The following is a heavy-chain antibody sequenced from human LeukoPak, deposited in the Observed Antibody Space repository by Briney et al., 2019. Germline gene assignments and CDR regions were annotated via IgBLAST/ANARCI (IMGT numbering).Heavy chain of an antibody. J-gene: IGHJ4*02. D-gene: IGHD2-15*01. CDR1: GFTFSSYW. CDR3: ARRYCSGGSCYSVDY. V-gene: IGHV3-7*01. CDR2: INKDGSEK. Sequence: PGGSLRLSCVASGFTFSSYWMSWVRQAPGKGLEWVANINKDGSEKYYLDSVKGRFTISRDHAMDSLYLQMNSLRAEDTAVYYCARRYCSGGSCYSVDYWGQGTLVTLSS.